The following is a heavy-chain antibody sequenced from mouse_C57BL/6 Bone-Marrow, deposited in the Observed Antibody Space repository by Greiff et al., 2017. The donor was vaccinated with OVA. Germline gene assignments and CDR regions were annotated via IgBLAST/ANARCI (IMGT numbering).Heavy chain of an antibody. CDR1: GFTFSSYA. J-gene: IGHJ2*01. V-gene: IGHV5-4*01. CDR3: ARGYGLDY. D-gene: IGHD1-1*01. CDR2: ISDGGSYT. Sequence: EVQLVESGGGLVKPGGSLKLSCAASGFTFSSYAMSWVRQTPEKRLEWVATISDGGSYTYYPDNVKGRFPISRNNAKNNLYLQMSHLKAEDTAMYYCARGYGLDYWGQGTTLTVSS.